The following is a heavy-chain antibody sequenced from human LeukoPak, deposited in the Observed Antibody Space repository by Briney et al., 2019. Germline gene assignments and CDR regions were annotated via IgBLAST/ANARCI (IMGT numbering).Heavy chain of an antibody. Sequence: SETLSLTCTVSGGSISSDYWSWIRQPPGKGLEWIGYIYYSGSTNYNPSLKSRVTISVDTSKNQFSLKLSSVTAADTAVYYCARDYGGDWFDPWGQGTLVTVSS. J-gene: IGHJ5*02. CDR2: IYYSGST. CDR1: GGSISSDY. CDR3: ARDYGGDWFDP. V-gene: IGHV4-59*01. D-gene: IGHD4-23*01.